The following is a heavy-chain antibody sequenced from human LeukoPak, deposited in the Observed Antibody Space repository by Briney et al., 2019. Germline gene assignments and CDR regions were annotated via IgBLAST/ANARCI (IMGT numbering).Heavy chain of an antibody. V-gene: IGHV3-74*01. CDR2: MSSDSTRS. Sequence: GGSLRLSCEASGFTFSGYWMHWVRQAPGKGLVWVSRMSSDSTRSSHADSVKGRFTISRDNAKKMVYLQMNGLRVEDSAVYYCAAGPSSNGHQLPYWGQGTLVTVSS. J-gene: IGHJ4*02. D-gene: IGHD4-11*01. CDR3: AAGPSSNGHQLPY. CDR1: GFTFSGYW.